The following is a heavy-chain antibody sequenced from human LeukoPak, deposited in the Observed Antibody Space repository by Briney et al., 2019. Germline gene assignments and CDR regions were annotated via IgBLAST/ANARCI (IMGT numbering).Heavy chain of an antibody. CDR2: IRFDGSNK. D-gene: IGHD3-22*01. CDR3: AKAQEYYYDSGGYYREGYYIDY. Sequence: GGSLRLSCAASGFTFSSYWMSWVRQAPGKGLEWVAFIRFDGSNKVYADSVKGRFSISRDNSKNTLYLQMNSLRAEDTAVYYCAKAQEYYYDSGGYYREGYYIDYWGQGTLVTVSS. CDR1: GFTFSSYW. J-gene: IGHJ4*02. V-gene: IGHV3-30*02.